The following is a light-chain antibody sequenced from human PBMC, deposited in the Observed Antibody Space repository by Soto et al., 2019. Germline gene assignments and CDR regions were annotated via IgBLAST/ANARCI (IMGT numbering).Light chain of an antibody. Sequence: QSALTQPASVSGSPGQSITISCTGTSSDVGSYNLVSWYQQHPGKAPKLMIYEVSKRPSGVSNRFSGSKSGNTASLTISGLQAEDEAEDYCCSYAGSDVVFGGGTKLTVL. V-gene: IGLV2-23*02. J-gene: IGLJ2*01. CDR1: SSDVGSYNL. CDR3: CSYAGSDVV. CDR2: EVS.